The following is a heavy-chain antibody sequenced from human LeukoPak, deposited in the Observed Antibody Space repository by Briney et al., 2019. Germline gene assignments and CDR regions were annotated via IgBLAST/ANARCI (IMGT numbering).Heavy chain of an antibody. Sequence: SVKVSCKASGGTVSRYAISWVRQAPGQGLEWMGRIIPIFGIANYAQKFQGRVTITADKSTSTAYMELSSLRSEDTAVYYCARIYDYYYGMDVWGQGTTVTVSS. V-gene: IGHV1-69*04. CDR3: ARIYDYYYGMDV. J-gene: IGHJ6*02. CDR2: IIPIFGIA. D-gene: IGHD3-16*01. CDR1: GGTVSRYA.